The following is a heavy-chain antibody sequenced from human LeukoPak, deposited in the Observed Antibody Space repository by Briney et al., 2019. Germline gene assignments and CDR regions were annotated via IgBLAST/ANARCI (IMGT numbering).Heavy chain of an antibody. J-gene: IGHJ6*03. CDR2: IIPIFGTA. Sequence: SVKVSCKASGYSFTSYGISWVRQPPGQGLERMGGIIPIFGTANYAQKFQGRVTITADKSTSTAYLELSILRSEDTAVYYCARGAIDCSGGSCYSNYYYYYMDVWGKGTTVTVSS. D-gene: IGHD2-15*01. V-gene: IGHV1-69*06. CDR1: GYSFTSYG. CDR3: ARGAIDCSGGSCYSNYYYYYMDV.